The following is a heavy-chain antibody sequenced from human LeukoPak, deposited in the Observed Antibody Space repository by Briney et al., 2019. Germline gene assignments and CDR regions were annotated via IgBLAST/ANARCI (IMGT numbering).Heavy chain of an antibody. V-gene: IGHV3-33*08. D-gene: IGHD3-10*01. Sequence: GGPLSLPCNPSVFTLEELADLGSPQSPEKGLEGVAVIWYDGSNKYYADPVKGRFTISRDNSKNTLYLQMNSLRAEDTAVYYCARDSGSGSYYLAYYVYWGQGTLVTVSS. CDR2: IWYDGSNK. CDR3: ARDSGSGSYYLAYYVY. CDR1: VFTLEELA. J-gene: IGHJ4*02.